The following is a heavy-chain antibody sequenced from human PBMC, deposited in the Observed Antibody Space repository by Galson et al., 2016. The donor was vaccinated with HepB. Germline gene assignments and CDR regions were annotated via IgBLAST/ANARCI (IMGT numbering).Heavy chain of an antibody. Sequence: SVKVSCKASGYIFTSYYIHWVRQAPGQGPEWMGIINPSNSSTSYAQKFQGRVTMTRDTSTSTVYMELSSLRFEDTAVYYCARGSPGHLFQHWGQGTLVTVSS. CDR3: ARGSPGHLFQH. CDR1: GYIFTSYY. CDR2: INPSNSST. V-gene: IGHV1-46*01. J-gene: IGHJ1*01.